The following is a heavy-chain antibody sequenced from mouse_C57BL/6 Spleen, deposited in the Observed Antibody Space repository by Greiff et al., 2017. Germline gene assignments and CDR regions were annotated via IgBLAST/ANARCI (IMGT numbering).Heavy chain of an antibody. CDR2: IYPGDGDT. Sequence: QVQLKESGPELVKPGASVKISCKASGYAFSSSWMNWVTQRPGKGLEWIGRIYPGDGDTNYNGKFKGKATLTADKSSSPAYMQLSSLTSEDSAVYFCARIFPITTVVADWYFDVWGTGTTVTVSS. V-gene: IGHV1-82*01. CDR3: ARIFPITTVVADWYFDV. CDR1: GYAFSSSW. D-gene: IGHD1-1*01. J-gene: IGHJ1*03.